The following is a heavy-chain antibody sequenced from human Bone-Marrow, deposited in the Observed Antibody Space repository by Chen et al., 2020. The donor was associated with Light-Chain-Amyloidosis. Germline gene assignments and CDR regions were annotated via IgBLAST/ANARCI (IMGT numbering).Heavy chain of an antibody. Sequence: QLQLQESGPGLVKPSETLSLTCTVSGGSISSSSYYWGWIRQPPGKGLEWIGSIYYSGSTYYNPSLKSRVTISVDTSKPQFSLRLRSGTAAETAVDYCARHNAVGAAAIKSWGQAALVTVSS. V-gene: IGHV4-39*01. CDR3: ARHNAVGAAAIKS. D-gene: IGHD2-2*02. J-gene: IGHJ4*02. CDR2: IYYSGST. CDR1: GGSISSSSYY.